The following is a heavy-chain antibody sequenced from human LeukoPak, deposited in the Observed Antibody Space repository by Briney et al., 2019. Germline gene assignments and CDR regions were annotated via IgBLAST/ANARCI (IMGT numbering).Heavy chain of an antibody. Sequence: GGSPRLSCAASGFTVSSNYMSWVRQAPGKGLEWVSVIYSGGSTYYADSVKGRFTISRDNSKNTLYLQMNSLRAEDTAVYYCAAVMIYSSGDFSFDYWGQGTLVTVSS. CDR2: IYSGGST. J-gene: IGHJ4*02. V-gene: IGHV3-53*01. CDR3: AAVMIYSSGDFSFDY. D-gene: IGHD6-19*01. CDR1: GFTVSSNY.